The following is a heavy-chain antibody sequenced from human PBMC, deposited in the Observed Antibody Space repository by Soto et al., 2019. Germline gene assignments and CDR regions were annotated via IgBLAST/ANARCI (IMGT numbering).Heavy chain of an antibody. Sequence: PGGSLRLSCAASGFTFSSYWMSWVRQAPGKGLEWVANIKQDGSEKCYVDSVKGRFTISRDNAKNSLYLQMNSLRAEDTAVYYCASGSYYLSYAFDIWGQGTMVTVSS. CDR2: IKQDGSEK. V-gene: IGHV3-7*01. D-gene: IGHD1-26*01. CDR3: ASGSYYLSYAFDI. J-gene: IGHJ3*02. CDR1: GFTFSSYW.